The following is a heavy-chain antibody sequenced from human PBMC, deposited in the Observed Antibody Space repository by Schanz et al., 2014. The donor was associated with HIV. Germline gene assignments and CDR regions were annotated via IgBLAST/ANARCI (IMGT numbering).Heavy chain of an antibody. J-gene: IGHJ6*02. Sequence: QVQLVESGGGVVQPGRSLRLSCAASGFTFSSYGMHWVRQVPGKGLEWVAVIWFDGSNKYYGDSVKGRFTIARDNSKNTLYLQMSSLREEDTAVYYCASRTYYYASERYFLGDGMDVWGQGTTVTVSS. CDR2: IWFDGSNK. V-gene: IGHV3-33*01. D-gene: IGHD3-10*01. CDR3: ASRTYYYASERYFLGDGMDV. CDR1: GFTFSSYG.